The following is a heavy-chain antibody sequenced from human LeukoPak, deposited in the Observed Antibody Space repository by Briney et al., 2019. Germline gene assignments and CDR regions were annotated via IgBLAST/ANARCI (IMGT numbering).Heavy chain of an antibody. CDR1: GYSFTSYW. D-gene: IGHD3-22*01. J-gene: IGHJ4*02. Sequence: GESLKISCKGSGYSFTSYWIGWVRQMPGKGLDWMGIIYPGDSDTRYSPSFQGQVTISADKSISTAYLQWSSLKASDTAMYYCARLYSPYYYDSPFGYWGQGTLVTVSS. CDR2: IYPGDSDT. V-gene: IGHV5-51*01. CDR3: ARLYSPYYYDSPFGY.